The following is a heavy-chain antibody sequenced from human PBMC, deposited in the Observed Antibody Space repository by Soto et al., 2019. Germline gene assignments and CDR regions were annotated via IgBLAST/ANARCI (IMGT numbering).Heavy chain of an antibody. CDR1: GFIFSDYY. CDR3: ARLPPPSCSGGSCSPY. J-gene: IGHJ4*02. Sequence: GSLRLSCVASGFIFSDYYMSWIRQTPGRGLEWASYISTNGRNIYYADSVKGRFTISRDNTKNSLYLQMNSLRAEDTAVYYCARLPPPSCSGGSCSPYWGQGTLVTVSS. CDR2: ISTNGRNI. D-gene: IGHD2-15*01. V-gene: IGHV3-11*01.